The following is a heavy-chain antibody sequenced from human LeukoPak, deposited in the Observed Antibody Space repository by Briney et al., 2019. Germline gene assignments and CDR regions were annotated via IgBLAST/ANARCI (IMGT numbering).Heavy chain of an antibody. CDR3: ARDRWGVNYYQYMDV. Sequence: ASVKVSCKASGYTFTSYGISWVRLAPGHGLEWMGWISAYNGNRKYEKKLQGRVTMTTDTATSTAYMELNSLRADDTAVYYCARDRWGVNYYQYMDVWGEGTTVTVSS. V-gene: IGHV1-18*01. CDR2: ISAYNGNR. J-gene: IGHJ6*03. D-gene: IGHD3-10*01. CDR1: GYTFTSYG.